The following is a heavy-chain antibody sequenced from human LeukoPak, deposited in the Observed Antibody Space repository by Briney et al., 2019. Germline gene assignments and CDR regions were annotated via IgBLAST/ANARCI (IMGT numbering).Heavy chain of an antibody. V-gene: IGHV3-30*02. Sequence: GGSLRLSCAASGFTFSSYGMHWVRQAPGKGLEWVAFIRYDGSNKYYADSVKGRFTISRDNSKNTLYLHVNSLRAEDTAVYYCAREPTYTNTWYTTCDYWGQGTLVTVSS. D-gene: IGHD6-13*01. CDR3: AREPTYTNTWYTTCDY. CDR2: IRYDGSNK. J-gene: IGHJ4*02. CDR1: GFTFSSYG.